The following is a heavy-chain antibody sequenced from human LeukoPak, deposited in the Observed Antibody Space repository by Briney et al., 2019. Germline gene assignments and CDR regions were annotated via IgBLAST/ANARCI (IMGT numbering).Heavy chain of an antibody. V-gene: IGHV4-38-2*01. CDR3: ARHPPSSDCSSTSCYVYYYYMDV. D-gene: IGHD2-2*01. CDR2: IYHSGST. Sequence: PSETLSLTCAVSGYSISSGYYWGWIRQPPGKGQVWIGSIYHSGSTYYNPSLKSRVTISVDTSKNQFSLKLSSVTAADTAVYYCARHPPSSDCSSTSCYVYYYYMDVWGKGTTVTVSS. J-gene: IGHJ6*03. CDR1: GYSISSGYY.